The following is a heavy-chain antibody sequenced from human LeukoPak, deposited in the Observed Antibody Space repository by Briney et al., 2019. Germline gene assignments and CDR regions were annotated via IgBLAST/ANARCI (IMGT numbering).Heavy chain of an antibody. CDR1: GGSMNSGYKY. V-gene: IGHV4-30-4*01. Sequence: SQTLSLTCTVSGGSMNSGYKYRSWIRQRPGKGLEWTGNVSDSGSTHYNPSLKSRVTISVDTSKNQFSLKLSSVTAADTAVYYCARGQSGVARRKYAFDIWGQGTMVTVSS. J-gene: IGHJ3*02. CDR3: ARGQSGVARRKYAFDI. CDR2: VSDSGST.